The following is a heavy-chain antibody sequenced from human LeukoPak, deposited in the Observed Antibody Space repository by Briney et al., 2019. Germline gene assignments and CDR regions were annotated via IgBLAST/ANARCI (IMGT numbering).Heavy chain of an antibody. CDR2: INSDGSST. D-gene: IGHD5-24*01. V-gene: IGHV3-74*01. J-gene: IGHJ6*03. CDR1: GFTFSSYW. Sequence: PGGSLRLSCAASGFTFSSYWMHWVRQAPGKGLGWVSRINSDGSSTIYADSVKGRFTISRDNAKNTLYLQMNSLRAEDTAVYYCARGTWATLYYYYMDVWGKGTTVTVSS. CDR3: ARGTWATLYYYYMDV.